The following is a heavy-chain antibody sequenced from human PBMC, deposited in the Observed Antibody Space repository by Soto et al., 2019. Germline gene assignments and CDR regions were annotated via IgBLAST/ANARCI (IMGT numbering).Heavy chain of an antibody. Sequence: SETLSLTCTVSSGSISNYYWSWIRQPPGKGLEWIGHIYNSGSTNYNPSLKSRVTISVDTSKNQLSLKLNSVTAADTAVYSCARGVRSGYVGLYYLDYWGQGTLVTVSS. CDR3: ARGVRSGYVGLYYLDY. D-gene: IGHD5-12*01. CDR1: SGSISNYY. CDR2: IYNSGST. V-gene: IGHV4-59*01. J-gene: IGHJ4*02.